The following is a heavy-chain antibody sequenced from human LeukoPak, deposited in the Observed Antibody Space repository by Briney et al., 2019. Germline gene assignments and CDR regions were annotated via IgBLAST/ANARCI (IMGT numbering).Heavy chain of an antibody. J-gene: IGHJ4*02. CDR3: ARDGVATTTINY. CDR1: GFTFSSYS. D-gene: IGHD5-24*01. CDR2: ISSSSSYI. Sequence: GGSLRLSCAASGFTFSSYSMNWVRPAPGKGLEWVSSISSSSSYIYYADSVKGRFTISRDNAKNSLYLQMNSLRAEDTAVYYCARDGVATTTINYWGQGTLVTVSS. V-gene: IGHV3-21*01.